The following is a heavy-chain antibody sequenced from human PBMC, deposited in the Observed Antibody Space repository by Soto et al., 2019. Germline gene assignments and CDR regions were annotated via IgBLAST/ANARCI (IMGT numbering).Heavy chain of an antibody. CDR1: GFSFYSFA. J-gene: IGHJ4*02. D-gene: IGHD6-13*01. Sequence: QVQLVESGGGVVQPGRSLRLSCEASGFSFYSFAMHWVRQAPGKGLEWVAVIWYDGTNEYYSDSVKGRFAISRDNSKNTVYLHLSSLRAEDTAMYYCAREEGEQQLDFWGQGTLVTVSS. CDR2: IWYDGTNE. CDR3: AREEGEQQLDF. V-gene: IGHV3-33*01.